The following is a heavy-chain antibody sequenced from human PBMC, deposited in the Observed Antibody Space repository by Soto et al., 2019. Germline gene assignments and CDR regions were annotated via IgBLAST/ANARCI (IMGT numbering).Heavy chain of an antibody. CDR2: VNHSGST. Sequence: SETLSLTCVVYGGPFSGSYWNWIRQPPGKGLEWIGEVNHSGSTNYNPSLKSRVTIPGDTSKKQFSLKMNSVTAADTAVYYCQAPLTRHYYYFDMDVWGQGTTVT. J-gene: IGHJ6*02. CDR1: GGPFSGSY. CDR3: QAPLTRHYYYFDMDV. D-gene: IGHD2-21*02. V-gene: IGHV4-34*01.